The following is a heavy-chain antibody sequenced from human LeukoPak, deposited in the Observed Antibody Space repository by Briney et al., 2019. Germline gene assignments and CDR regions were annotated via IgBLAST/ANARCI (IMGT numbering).Heavy chain of an antibody. CDR1: GGTFSSYA. J-gene: IGHJ4*02. CDR3: ARDEEEMATFL. Sequence: GASVKVSCKASGGTFSSYAISWVRQAPGQGLEWMGGIIPIFGTANYAQKFQGRVTITADESTSTAYMELSSLRSEDTTVYYCARDEEEMATFLWGQGTLVTVSS. V-gene: IGHV1-69*13. CDR2: IIPIFGTA. D-gene: IGHD5-24*01.